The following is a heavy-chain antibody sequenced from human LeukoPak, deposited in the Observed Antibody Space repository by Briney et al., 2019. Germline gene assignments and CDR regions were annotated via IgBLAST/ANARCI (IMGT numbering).Heavy chain of an antibody. CDR1: GYSFSTYW. Sequence: HGESLKISCKGSGYSFSTYWIGWVRQMPGKGLEWMGIIYPSNSYTRYSPSFQGQVTISADKSISTDYLQWSSLKASDTAMYYCARRIAAAGTGAFDIWGQGTMVTVSS. CDR3: ARRIAAAGTGAFDI. V-gene: IGHV5-51*01. J-gene: IGHJ3*02. CDR2: IYPSNSYT. D-gene: IGHD6-13*01.